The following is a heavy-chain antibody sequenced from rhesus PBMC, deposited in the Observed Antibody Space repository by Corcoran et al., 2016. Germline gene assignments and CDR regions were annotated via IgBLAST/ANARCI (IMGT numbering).Heavy chain of an antibody. CDR1: GGSISSSNR. Sequence: QVQLQESGPGLVKPSETLSLTCAISGGSISSSNRWSWIRRPPGKGLEWIVYIYGSGEGTNYNPSLKNRVTISIDTSKNQFSLKLSSVTAADTAVYYCARSKGVTLFDYWGQGVLVTVSS. CDR3: ARSKGVTLFDY. V-gene: IGHV4-65*01. CDR2: IYGSGEGT. D-gene: IGHD4-23*01. J-gene: IGHJ4*01.